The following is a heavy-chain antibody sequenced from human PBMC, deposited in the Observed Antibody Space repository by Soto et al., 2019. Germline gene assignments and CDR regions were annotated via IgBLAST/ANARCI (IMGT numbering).Heavy chain of an antibody. Sequence: ASVKVSCKASGYMFISYGFSWVRQAPGQGLEWMGWISGYNGNTNYGQKFQDRVTMTTDTSTNTAYMELRSLRSDDTAIYYCARDETYSSYYFDYWGQGSLVTVSS. CDR1: GYMFISYG. CDR2: ISGYNGNT. CDR3: ARDETYSSYYFDY. D-gene: IGHD4-4*01. J-gene: IGHJ4*02. V-gene: IGHV1-18*01.